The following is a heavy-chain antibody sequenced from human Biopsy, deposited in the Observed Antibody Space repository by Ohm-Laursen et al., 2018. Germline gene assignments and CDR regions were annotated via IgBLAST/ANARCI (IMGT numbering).Heavy chain of an antibody. Sequence: SETLSLTCTVSGGSITADFWTWIRQTPGERLEWTGYRFHGGSPMYNPSLKSRVTISVDTSKSQFSLTLPSVTAADTAVYYCVRLNRRGNIIFFDYWGRGTLVTVSS. CDR1: GGSITADF. CDR2: RFHGGSP. J-gene: IGHJ4*02. V-gene: IGHV4-59*08. D-gene: IGHD3/OR15-3a*01. CDR3: VRLNRRGNIIFFDY.